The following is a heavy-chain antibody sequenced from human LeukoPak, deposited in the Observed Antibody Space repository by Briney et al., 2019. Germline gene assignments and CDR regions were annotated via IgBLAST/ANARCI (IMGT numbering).Heavy chain of an antibody. D-gene: IGHD3-10*01. CDR1: GGSFSGYY. CDR2: IYYSGST. J-gene: IGHJ4*02. CDR3: ARLPAGFGELFYFDY. V-gene: IGHV4-59*08. Sequence: SETLSLTCAVYGGSFSGYYWSWIRQPPGKGLEWIGYIYYSGSTNYNPSLKSRVTISVDTSKNQFSLKLSSVTAADTAVYYCARLPAGFGELFYFDYWGQGTLVTVSS.